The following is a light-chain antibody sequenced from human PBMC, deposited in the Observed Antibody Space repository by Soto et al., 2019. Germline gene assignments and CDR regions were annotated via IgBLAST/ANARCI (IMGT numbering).Light chain of an antibody. V-gene: IGKV1-9*01. CDR1: QDISNY. Sequence: DIQLTQSPSFLSASVGDRVTITCRASQDISNYLAWYLQKQGKAPKXLIYATSTFQSGVPSRFSGSGSGTEFTITISSLQPEDFETYDCQQTNSFPLTFGGGTKVDIK. CDR2: ATS. CDR3: QQTNSFPLT. J-gene: IGKJ4*01.